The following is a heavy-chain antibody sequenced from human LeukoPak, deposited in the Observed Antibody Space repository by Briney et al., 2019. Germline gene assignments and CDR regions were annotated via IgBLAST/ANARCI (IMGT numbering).Heavy chain of an antibody. Sequence: TGGSLRLSCAASGFTVSSNYMSWVRQAPGKGLEWVSVIYSGGSTYYADSVKGRFTISRDNSKTTLYLQMNSLRAEDTAVYYCAKDTTSYYYDSSGYSFDYWGQGTLVTVSS. CDR3: AKDTTSYYYDSSGYSFDY. D-gene: IGHD3-22*01. CDR2: IYSGGST. CDR1: GFTVSSNY. V-gene: IGHV3-66*01. J-gene: IGHJ4*02.